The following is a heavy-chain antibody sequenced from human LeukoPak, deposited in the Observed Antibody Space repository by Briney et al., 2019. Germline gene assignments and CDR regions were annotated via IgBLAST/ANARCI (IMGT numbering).Heavy chain of an antibody. D-gene: IGHD5-18*01. J-gene: IGHJ4*02. CDR2: IYPGDSDT. V-gene: IGHV5-51*01. CDR3: ASFHDVDTAMPYHFDY. CDR1: GYSFTNYW. Sequence: GESLKISCKGSGYSFTNYWIGWVRQIPGKGLEWMGIIYPGDSDTRYSPSFQVQVTISADKSINTAYLKWSSLKASDTAMYYCASFHDVDTAMPYHFDYWGQGSLVTVSS.